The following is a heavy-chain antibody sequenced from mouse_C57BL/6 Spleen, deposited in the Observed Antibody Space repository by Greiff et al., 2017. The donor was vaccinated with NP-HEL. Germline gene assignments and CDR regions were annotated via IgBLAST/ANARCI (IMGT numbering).Heavy chain of an antibody. CDR1: GYSITSGYY. J-gene: IGHJ2*01. D-gene: IGHD1-2*01. Sequence: EVKLQESGPGLVKPSQSLSLTCSVTGYSITSGYYWNWIRQFPGNKLEWMGYISYDGSNNYNPSLKNRISITRDTSKNQFFLKLNSVTTEDTATYYCARGYYGPYFDYWGQGTTLTVSS. V-gene: IGHV3-6*01. CDR3: ARGYYGPYFDY. CDR2: ISYDGSN.